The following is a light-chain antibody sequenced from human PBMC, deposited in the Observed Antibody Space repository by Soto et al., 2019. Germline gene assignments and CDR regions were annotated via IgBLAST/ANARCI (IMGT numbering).Light chain of an antibody. V-gene: IGLV2-18*02. CDR3: SSYTGSNNLGV. Sequence: QSALTQPPSVSGSPGQSVTISCTGTSSDVGSYNRLSWYQQPPGTAPKLIMYEVNTRPSGVPDRFSGSKSGSTASLTISGLQAEDEADYYCSSYTGSNNLGVFGTGTKVTVL. CDR2: EVN. CDR1: SSDVGSYNR. J-gene: IGLJ1*01.